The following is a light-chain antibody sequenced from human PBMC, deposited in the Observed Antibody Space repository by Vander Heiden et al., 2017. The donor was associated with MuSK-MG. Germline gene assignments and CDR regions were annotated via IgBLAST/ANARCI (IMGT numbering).Light chain of an antibody. CDR3: QQRDSTPIT. CDR2: AAS. V-gene: IGKV1-39*01. J-gene: IGKJ4*01. Sequence: DIQMTQSPSSLSASVGDRVTITCQASQSISSYLNWYQQKPGKAPKLLIYAASSLETGVPSRFNGSGSGTDFTLTISSLQPEDFATYYCQQRDSTPITFGRGTKLXIK. CDR1: QSISSY.